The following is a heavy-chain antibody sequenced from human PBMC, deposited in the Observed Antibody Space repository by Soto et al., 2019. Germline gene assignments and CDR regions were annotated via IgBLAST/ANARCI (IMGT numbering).Heavy chain of an antibody. Sequence: GGSLRLSCAVSGFTFSSYAMHWVRQAPGKGLEWVAVISYDGSNKYYADSVKGRFTISRDNSKNTLYLQMNSLRVEDTAVYYCARDRYYYGSGSDYGMDVWGQGTTVTVSS. CDR2: ISYDGSNK. CDR3: ARDRYYYGSGSDYGMDV. CDR1: GFTFSSYA. D-gene: IGHD3-10*01. J-gene: IGHJ6*02. V-gene: IGHV3-30-3*01.